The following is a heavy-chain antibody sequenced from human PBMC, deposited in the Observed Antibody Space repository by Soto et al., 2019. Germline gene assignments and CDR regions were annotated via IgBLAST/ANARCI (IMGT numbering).Heavy chain of an antibody. J-gene: IGHJ4*02. CDR1: GGSIRSYY. CDR2: IFYSGST. V-gene: IGHV4-59*01. Sequence: SETLSLTCTVSGGSIRSYYWTWIRQPPGKGLEWLGYIFYSGSTFYNPSLKSRVTISIHTSKSQFSLQLTSVTAADTAVYYCARGAPATAMVDSWGQGXLLTVSS. CDR3: ARGAPATAMVDS. D-gene: IGHD5-18*01.